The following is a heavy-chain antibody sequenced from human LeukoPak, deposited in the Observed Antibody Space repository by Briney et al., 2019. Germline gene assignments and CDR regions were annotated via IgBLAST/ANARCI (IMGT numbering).Heavy chain of an antibody. J-gene: IGHJ6*02. V-gene: IGHV4-31*03. CDR1: GGSISSGGYY. CDR3: ARDSWDYIAMDV. CDR2: IYYSGST. Sequence: SETLSLTCTVSGGSISSGGYYWSWIRQHPGKGLEWIGYIYYSGSTYYNPSLKSRVTISVDTSKNQFSLKLTSATAADTAVYYCARDSWDYIAMDVWGPGTTVIVSS. D-gene: IGHD4/OR15-4a*01.